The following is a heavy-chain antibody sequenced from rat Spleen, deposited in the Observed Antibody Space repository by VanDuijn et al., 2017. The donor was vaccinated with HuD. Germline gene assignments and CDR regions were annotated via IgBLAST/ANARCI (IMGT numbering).Heavy chain of an antibody. CDR3: VREANSPGITFDY. D-gene: IGHD1-4*01. J-gene: IGHJ2*01. V-gene: IGHV2-30*01. Sequence: QVQQKESGPGLVQPSQTLSLTCTASGSSVTTYTVHWVRPHTGKGLEWMGVIWTGGSTDYNSALKSRLSISRDTSKNQVFLEMNSLQTEDTATYYCVREANSPGITFDYWGQGVMVTVSS. CDR2: IWTGGST. CDR1: GSSVTTYT.